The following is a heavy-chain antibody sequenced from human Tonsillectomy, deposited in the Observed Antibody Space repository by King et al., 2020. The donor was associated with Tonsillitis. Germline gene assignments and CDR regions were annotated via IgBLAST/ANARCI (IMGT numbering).Heavy chain of an antibody. V-gene: IGHV1-2*02. CDR2: INPNSGGT. D-gene: IGHD3-3*01. CDR3: ARDVTMATEWFDP. Sequence: VQLVESGAEVKKPGASVKVSCKASGYTFTGYYMHWVRLAPGQGLEWMGWINPNSGGTNYAQKFQGRVTMTRDTYISTAYMELSRLRSDDTAVYYCARDVTMATEWFDPWGQGTQVTVSS. J-gene: IGHJ5*02. CDR1: GYTFTGYY.